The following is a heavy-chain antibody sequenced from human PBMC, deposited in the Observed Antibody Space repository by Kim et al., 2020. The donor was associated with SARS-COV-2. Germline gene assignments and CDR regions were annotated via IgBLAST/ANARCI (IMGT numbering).Heavy chain of an antibody. V-gene: IGHV4-31*02. CDR3: ARSGIFVPVDS. D-gene: IGHD3-3*01. CDR2: T. J-gene: IGHJ4*02. Sequence: TFDNPSLKSRVSISADTSENHFSLRLTSVRAADTALYFCARSGIFVPVDSWGQGILVTVSS.